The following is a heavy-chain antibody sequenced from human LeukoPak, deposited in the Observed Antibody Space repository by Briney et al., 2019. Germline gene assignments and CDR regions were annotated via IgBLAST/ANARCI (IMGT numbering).Heavy chain of an antibody. D-gene: IGHD6-19*01. CDR1: GGSISSYY. Sequence: SETLSLTCTVSGGSISSYYWSWIRQPPGKGLEWIGYIYYSGSTNYNPSPKSRVTISVDTSKNQFSLKLSSVTAADTAVYYCARVSGWSSYYFDYWGQGTLVTVSS. CDR3: ARVSGWSSYYFDY. V-gene: IGHV4-59*01. CDR2: IYYSGST. J-gene: IGHJ4*02.